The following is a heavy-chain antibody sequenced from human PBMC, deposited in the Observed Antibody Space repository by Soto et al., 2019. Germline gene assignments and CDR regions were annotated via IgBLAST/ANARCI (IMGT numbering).Heavy chain of an antibody. CDR2: IWYDGSNK. D-gene: IGHD3-10*01. V-gene: IGHV3-33*01. Sequence: QVQLVESGGGVVQPGRSLRLSCAASGFTFSSYGMHWVRQAPGKGLEWVAVIWYDGSNKYYADSVKGRFTISRDNSKNXMSLQMNSLRAEATAVYYCARVNLWFGEILYAMDVWGQGTTVTVSS. CDR1: GFTFSSYG. J-gene: IGHJ6*02. CDR3: ARVNLWFGEILYAMDV.